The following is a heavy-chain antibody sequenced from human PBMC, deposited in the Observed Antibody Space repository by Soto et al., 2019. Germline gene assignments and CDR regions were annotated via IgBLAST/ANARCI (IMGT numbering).Heavy chain of an antibody. CDR2: IIPIFGTA. CDR3: ARKDFWSRYYGPGWFDP. J-gene: IGHJ5*02. V-gene: IGHV1-69*06. Sequence: SVKVSCKASGGTFSSYAISWVRQAPGQGLEWMGGIIPIFGTANYAQKFQGRVTITADKSTSTAYMELSSLRSEETAVYYCARKDFWSRYYGPGWFDPWGQGTLVTVSS. D-gene: IGHD3-3*01. CDR1: GGTFSSYA.